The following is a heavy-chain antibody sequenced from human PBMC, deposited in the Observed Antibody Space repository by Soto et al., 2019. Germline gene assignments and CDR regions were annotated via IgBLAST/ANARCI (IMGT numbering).Heavy chain of an antibody. CDR2: IYYSGST. CDR3: ASQYYYDSSGSQTFDY. D-gene: IGHD3-22*01. CDR1: GGSISSYY. Sequence: PSETLSLTCTVSGGSISSYYWSWIRQPPGKGLEWIGYIYYSGSTNYNPSLKSRVTISVDTSKNQFSLKLSSVTAADTAVYYCASQYYYDSSGSQTFDYWGQGTQVTVPS. J-gene: IGHJ4*02. V-gene: IGHV4-59*01.